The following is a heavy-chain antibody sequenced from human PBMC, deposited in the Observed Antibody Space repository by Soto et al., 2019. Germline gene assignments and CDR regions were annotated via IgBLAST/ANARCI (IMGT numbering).Heavy chain of an antibody. J-gene: IGHJ6*02. CDR3: ASLSGYSSDYYYGIAV. Sequence: ESLKISCKASGYSFSYNWIGWVRQMPGTGLQWMGIIYPGDSDTRYTPSFQGQVTFSVDRSINTAYVQWTSLKASDTAVYYCASLSGYSSDYYYGIAVWGQGTTVIVSS. CDR2: IYPGDSDT. D-gene: IGHD5-12*01. CDR1: GYSFSYNW. V-gene: IGHV5-51*01.